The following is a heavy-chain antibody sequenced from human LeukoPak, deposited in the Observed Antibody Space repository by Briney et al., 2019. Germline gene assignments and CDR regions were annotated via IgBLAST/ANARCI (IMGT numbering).Heavy chain of an antibody. CDR1: GYXFTGYY. D-gene: IGHD1-7*01. Sequence: ASVKVSCKASGYXFTGYYIHWVRQAPGQGLEWMGWINPNSGGTNYAQKFQGRVTMTRDTSISTAYMELNRLSSDDTALYYCARGVAGTARGDGFDNWGQGTMVTVSS. J-gene: IGHJ3*02. CDR3: ARGVAGTARGDGFDN. CDR2: INPNSGGT. V-gene: IGHV1-2*02.